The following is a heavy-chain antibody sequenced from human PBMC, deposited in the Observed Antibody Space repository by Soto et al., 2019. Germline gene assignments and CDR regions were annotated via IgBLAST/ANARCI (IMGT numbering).Heavy chain of an antibody. Sequence: GASVKVSCKASGYTFTSYGISWVRQAPGQGLEWMGWISAYNGNTNYAQKLQGRVTMTTDTSTSTAYMELRSLRSDDTAVYYCERDRSCLTYSGSYFFRNPLDYWGQGTLVTVSS. CDR2: ISAYNGNT. CDR1: GYTFTSYG. D-gene: IGHD1-26*01. J-gene: IGHJ4*02. CDR3: ERDRSCLTYSGSYFFRNPLDY. V-gene: IGHV1-18*01.